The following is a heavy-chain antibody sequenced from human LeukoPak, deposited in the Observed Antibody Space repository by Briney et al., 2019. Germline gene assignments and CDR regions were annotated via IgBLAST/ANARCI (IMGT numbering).Heavy chain of an antibody. Sequence: GGSLRLSCAVSGLTFSSSWMDWVRQAPGKGLEWVASINPEGSEKYSAGSVKGRFAISRDNSKNTLCLQMNSLRAEDTAVYYCARTPFTSPFDFWGQGTLVTVSS. CDR2: INPEGSEK. J-gene: IGHJ4*02. D-gene: IGHD6-6*01. V-gene: IGHV3-7*03. CDR1: GLTFSSSW. CDR3: ARTPFTSPFDF.